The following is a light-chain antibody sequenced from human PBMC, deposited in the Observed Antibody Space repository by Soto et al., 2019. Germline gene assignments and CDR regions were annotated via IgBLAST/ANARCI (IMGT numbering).Light chain of an antibody. CDR3: SSYAGTQEV. J-gene: IGLJ2*01. V-gene: IGLV2-8*01. CDR1: SSDVGGYDY. CDR2: DVS. Sequence: QSVLTQPPSASGSLGQSVTISCTGSSSDVGGYDYVSWYQQHPGKAPKLMIFDVSERPSGVPDRFSGSKSGNTASLTISGLQADDEADYYCSSYAGTQEVFGGGTKVTVL.